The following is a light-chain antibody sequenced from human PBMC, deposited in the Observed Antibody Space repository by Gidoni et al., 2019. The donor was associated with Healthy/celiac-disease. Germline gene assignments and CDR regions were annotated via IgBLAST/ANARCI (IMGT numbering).Light chain of an antibody. V-gene: IGKV4-1*01. Sequence: DIGMTQSPDSLAGSLGERATINCKSSQSVLYSSNNKNYLAWYQQKPGQPPKLLIYWASTRESGVPDRFSGSGSGTDFTLTISSLQAEDVAVYYCQQYYSTPYTFGQGTKLEIK. J-gene: IGKJ2*01. CDR3: QQYYSTPYT. CDR1: QSVLYSSNNKNY. CDR2: WAS.